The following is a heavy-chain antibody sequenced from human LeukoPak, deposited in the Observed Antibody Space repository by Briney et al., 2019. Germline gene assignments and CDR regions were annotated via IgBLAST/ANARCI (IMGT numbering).Heavy chain of an antibody. J-gene: IGHJ5*02. V-gene: IGHV4-59*12. CDR2: IYYSGST. CDR3: ARKPVSDRAGIDP. D-gene: IGHD1-14*01. CDR1: GGSISSYY. Sequence: SETLSLTCTVSGGSISSYYWSWIRQPPGKGLEWIGYIYYSGSTNYNPSLKSRVTMSVDTSKNQFSLKLSSVTALDTAVYYCARKPVSDRAGIDPWGQGTLVTVSS.